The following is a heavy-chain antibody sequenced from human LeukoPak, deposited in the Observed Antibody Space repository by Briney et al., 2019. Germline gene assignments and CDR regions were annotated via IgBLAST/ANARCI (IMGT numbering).Heavy chain of an antibody. Sequence: PGGSLRFSCAASGITVSTSWMHWVRQAPGKGLVWVSRISSDGSNTIYADSVRGRFTISRDNAKNTLYLQMNSLRAEDTAVYYCARDQSIMGPTTVDYWGQGTLVTVSS. CDR3: ARDQSIMGPTTVDY. D-gene: IGHD1-26*01. CDR2: ISSDGSNT. V-gene: IGHV3-74*01. J-gene: IGHJ4*02. CDR1: GITVSTSW.